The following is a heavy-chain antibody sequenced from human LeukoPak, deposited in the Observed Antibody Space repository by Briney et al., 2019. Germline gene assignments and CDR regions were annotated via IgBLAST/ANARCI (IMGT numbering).Heavy chain of an antibody. CDR2: INHSGST. D-gene: IGHD4-17*01. J-gene: IGHJ3*02. CDR3: ARERYGDYVDDAFDI. CDR1: GGSISSYY. Sequence: PSETLSLTCTVSGGSISSYYWGWIRQPPGKGLEWIGEINHSGSTNYNPSLKSRVTISVDTSKNQFSLKLSSVTAADTAVYYCARERYGDYVDDAFDIWGQGTMVTVSS. V-gene: IGHV4-34*01.